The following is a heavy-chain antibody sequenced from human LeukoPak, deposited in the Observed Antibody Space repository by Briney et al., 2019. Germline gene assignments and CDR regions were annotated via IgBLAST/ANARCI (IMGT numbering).Heavy chain of an antibody. CDR2: IIPIFGTA. CDR3: ARGQTWELPPGYFDY. Sequence: SVKVSCKASGGTFSSYAISWVRQAPGQGLEWMGGIIPIFGTANYAQKFQGRVTITTDESTSTAYMELSSLRSEDTAVYYCARGQTWELPPGYFDYWGQGTLVTVSS. J-gene: IGHJ4*02. V-gene: IGHV1-69*05. CDR1: GGTFSSYA. D-gene: IGHD1-26*01.